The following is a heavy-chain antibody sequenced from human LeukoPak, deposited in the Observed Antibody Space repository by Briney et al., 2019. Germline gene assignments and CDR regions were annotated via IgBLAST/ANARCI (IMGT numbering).Heavy chain of an antibody. V-gene: IGHV4-59*01. J-gene: IGHJ4*02. D-gene: IGHD3-16*01. Sequence: SETLSLTCTVSDDSISDYYRGWIRQPPGKGLELIGYFYNSGRSTYNPSLKSRVTISAYTSKNHFSLKLNSVTTADTAVYYCTRGAGWLIDYWGQGILVTASS. CDR2: FYNSGRS. CDR1: DDSISDYY. CDR3: TRGAGWLIDY.